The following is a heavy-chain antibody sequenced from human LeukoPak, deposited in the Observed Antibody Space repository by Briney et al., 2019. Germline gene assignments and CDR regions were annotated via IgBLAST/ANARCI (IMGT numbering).Heavy chain of an antibody. D-gene: IGHD2-2*02. CDR3: ARYCSSTSCYTFGACDI. CDR2: IYYSGST. Sequence: SETLSLTCTVSGGSISSSSYYWGWNRQPPGKGLEWIGSIYYSGSTYYNPSLKSRVTISVDTSKNQFSLKLSSVTAADTAVYYCARYCSSTSCYTFGACDIWGQGTMVTVSS. V-gene: IGHV4-39*07. CDR1: GGSISSSSYY. J-gene: IGHJ3*02.